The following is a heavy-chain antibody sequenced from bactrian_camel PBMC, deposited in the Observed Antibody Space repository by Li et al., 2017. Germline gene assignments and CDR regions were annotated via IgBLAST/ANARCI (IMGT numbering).Heavy chain of an antibody. D-gene: IGHD2*01. J-gene: IGHJ4*01. V-gene: IGHV3-2*01. CDR3: ATTTPKSGSWALYEYNY. CDR2: IYSDGRAT. Sequence: HVQLVESGGGLVQPGGSLRLSCVASTSTFSNYYMSWVRQAPGKGLEWISSIYSDGRATYYADSVKGRFTVSRDNAKNSVYLQMNSLKSGDTAMYYCATTTPKSGSWALYEYNYWGQGTQVTVS. CDR1: TSTFSNYY.